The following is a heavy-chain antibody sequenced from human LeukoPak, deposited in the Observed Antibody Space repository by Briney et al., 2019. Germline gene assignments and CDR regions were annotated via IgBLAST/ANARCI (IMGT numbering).Heavy chain of an antibody. CDR1: GFTVSSNY. CDR3: AKGADGYSYGCRGDY. J-gene: IGHJ4*02. V-gene: IGHV3-23*01. D-gene: IGHD5-18*01. Sequence: GGSLRLSCAASGFTVSSNYMSWVRQAPGKGLEWVAVISGSGGSTYYAGSVQGRFTISRDNFKNTMYLQMNSLRAEDTAVYYCAKGADGYSYGCRGDYWGQGTLVTVSS. CDR2: ISGSGGST.